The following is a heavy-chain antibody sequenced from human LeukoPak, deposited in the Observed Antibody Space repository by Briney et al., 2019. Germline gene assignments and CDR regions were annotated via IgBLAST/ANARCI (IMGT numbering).Heavy chain of an antibody. CDR2: INPNSGGT. Sequence: GASVKVSCKASGYTFTGYYMHWVRQAPGQGLEWMGWINPNSGGTNYAQKFQGRVTMTRDTSISTAYMELSRLRSDDTGVYYCARDLLYQLQHYYFDYWGQGTLVTVSS. V-gene: IGHV1-2*02. D-gene: IGHD2-2*01. J-gene: IGHJ4*02. CDR3: ARDLLYQLQHYYFDY. CDR1: GYTFTGYY.